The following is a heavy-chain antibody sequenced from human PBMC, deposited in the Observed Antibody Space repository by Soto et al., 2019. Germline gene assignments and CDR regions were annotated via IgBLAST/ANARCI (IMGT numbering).Heavy chain of an antibody. Sequence: SETLSLTCTVSGASISISNYYLGWIRQPPGRGLEWIGTMYYSGRTYYNPSLKSRVTTSVDTSKNQFSLKLSAVTATDTAVYYCARHGNTVTTGYYYGMDVWGQGTTVTVSS. CDR1: GASISISNYY. CDR2: MYYSGRT. CDR3: ARHGNTVTTGYYYGMDV. V-gene: IGHV4-39*01. J-gene: IGHJ6*02. D-gene: IGHD4-17*01.